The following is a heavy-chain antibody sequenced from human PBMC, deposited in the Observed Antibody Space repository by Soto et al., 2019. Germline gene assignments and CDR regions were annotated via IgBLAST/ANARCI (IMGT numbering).Heavy chain of an antibody. CDR2: IYYSGST. V-gene: IGHV4-31*03. CDR1: GGSISSGGYY. Sequence: SETLSLTCTVSGGSISSGGYYWSWIRQHPGKGLEWIGYIYYSGSTYYNPSLKSRVTISVDTSKNQFSLKLSSVTAADTAVYYCARDQTVSNYYGDYGWFDPWGQGTLVTVSS. D-gene: IGHD4-17*01. CDR3: ARDQTVSNYYGDYGWFDP. J-gene: IGHJ5*02.